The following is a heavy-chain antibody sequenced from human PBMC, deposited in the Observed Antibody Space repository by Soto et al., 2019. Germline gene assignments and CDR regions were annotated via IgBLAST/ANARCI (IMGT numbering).Heavy chain of an antibody. D-gene: IGHD3-22*01. CDR3: AKAWGTYYYDSSGYYPMFDAFDI. J-gene: IGHJ3*02. CDR2: ISGSGGST. Sequence: EVQLLESGGGLVQPGGSLRLSCAASGFTFSSYAMNWVRQAPGKGLEWVSAISGSGGSTYYADSVKGRFTISRDNSKNTLYLQMNSLRAEDTAVYYCAKAWGTYYYDSSGYYPMFDAFDIWGQGTMVTVSS. V-gene: IGHV3-23*01. CDR1: GFTFSSYA.